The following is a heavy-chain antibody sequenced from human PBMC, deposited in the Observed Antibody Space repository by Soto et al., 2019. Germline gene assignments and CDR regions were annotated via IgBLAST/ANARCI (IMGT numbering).Heavy chain of an antibody. CDR3: ARVPVGYDFWCGYTRDYYYYMDV. D-gene: IGHD3-3*01. CDR2: TYYRSKWYN. CDR1: GDSVSSNSAA. J-gene: IGHJ6*03. V-gene: IGHV6-1*01. Sequence: SQTLSLTCAISGDSVSSNSAAGNWIRQSPSRGLEWLGRTYYRSKWYNDYAVSVKSRITIIPDTSKNQFSLQLNSVAPEDTAVYYCARVPVGYDFWCGYTRDYYYYMDVWGKGTTVTVSS.